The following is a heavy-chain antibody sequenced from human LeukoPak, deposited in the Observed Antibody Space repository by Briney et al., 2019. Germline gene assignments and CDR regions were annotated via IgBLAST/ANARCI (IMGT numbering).Heavy chain of an antibody. CDR1: GFIFSSYW. Sequence: GGSLRLSCAASGFIFSSYWMAWVRQAPGKGLEWVANIKEDGSEKNYVDSVKGRFTISRDNARNSLYLQMNSLRAEDTAVYYCARVLRYDNSGHDSFDIWGQGTMVTVSS. CDR3: ARVLRYDNSGHDSFDI. D-gene: IGHD3-22*01. V-gene: IGHV3-7*01. J-gene: IGHJ3*02. CDR2: IKEDGSEK.